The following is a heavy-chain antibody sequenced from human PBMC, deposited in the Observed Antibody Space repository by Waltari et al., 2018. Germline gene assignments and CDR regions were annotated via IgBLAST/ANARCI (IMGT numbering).Heavy chain of an antibody. J-gene: IGHJ3*02. CDR2: ISYDGSNK. CDR1: GFTFSSYA. V-gene: IGHV3-30-3*01. D-gene: IGHD2-15*01. Sequence: QVQLVESGGGVVQPGRSLRLSCAASGFTFSSYAMHWVRQAPGKGLEWVAFISYDGSNKYYADSVKGRFTISRDNSKNTLYLQMNSLRAEDTAVYYCARWSSWLLLNAFDIWGQGTMVTVSS. CDR3: ARWSSWLLLNAFDI.